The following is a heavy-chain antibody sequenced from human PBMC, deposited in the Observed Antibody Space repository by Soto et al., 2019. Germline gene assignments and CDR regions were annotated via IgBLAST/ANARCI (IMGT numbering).Heavy chain of an antibody. CDR2: IIPIFGTA. D-gene: IGHD2-2*01. J-gene: IGHJ6*02. CDR1: GGTFSSYA. Sequence: SVKVSCKASGGTFSSYAISWVRQAPGQGLEWMGGIIPIFGTANYAQKFQGRVTITADESTSTAYMELSSLRSEDTAVYYCARVTSYYYVMDVWGQGSTVIVSS. V-gene: IGHV1-69*13. CDR3: ARVTSYYYVMDV.